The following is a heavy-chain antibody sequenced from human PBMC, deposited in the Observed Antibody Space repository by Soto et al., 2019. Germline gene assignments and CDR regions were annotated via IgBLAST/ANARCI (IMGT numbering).Heavy chain of an antibody. Sequence: QVQLVQSGAEVKKPGASVKVSCKASGYTFTSYDINWVRQATGQGLEWIGWMSPKTGNTGYAQNFQGRVTMTRNPSISTAYMELSSLTSKDTAIYYCARGPPDWGFDLWGQGPLVPVSS. CDR3: ARGPPDWGFDL. J-gene: IGHJ4*02. D-gene: IGHD7-27*01. CDR2: MSPKTGNT. V-gene: IGHV1-8*01. CDR1: GYTFTSYD.